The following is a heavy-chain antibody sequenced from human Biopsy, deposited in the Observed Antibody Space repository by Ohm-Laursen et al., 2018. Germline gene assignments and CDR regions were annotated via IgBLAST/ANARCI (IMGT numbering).Heavy chain of an antibody. CDR1: GGTFSNYG. D-gene: IGHD3-9*01. V-gene: IGHV1-69*06. J-gene: IGHJ1*01. Sequence: SVKVSCKAPGGTFSNYGVNWVRQAPGQGLERLGGNIPILGTGNYAQKFQDRATVAADTSTSTATMELRSLRSDDTAVYYCATKLTGYFHHWGQGTLVIVSS. CDR3: ATKLTGYFHH. CDR2: NIPILGTG.